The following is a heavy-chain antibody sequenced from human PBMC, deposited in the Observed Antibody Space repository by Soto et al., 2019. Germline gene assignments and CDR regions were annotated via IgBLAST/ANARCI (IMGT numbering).Heavy chain of an antibody. CDR2: ISASNTTV. CDR3: ARIYRRDGNKYADY. Sequence: EVQLVESGGGLVQPGESLRLSCAASGFTLSNFNMHWVRQAPGKGLEWISYISASNTTVYYGDSVKGRFTISRDNAKNSLYLQMSSLRDEDTAVYYCARIYRRDGNKYADYWGQGTLVTVSS. CDR1: GFTLSNFN. V-gene: IGHV3-48*02. J-gene: IGHJ4*02. D-gene: IGHD3-16*02.